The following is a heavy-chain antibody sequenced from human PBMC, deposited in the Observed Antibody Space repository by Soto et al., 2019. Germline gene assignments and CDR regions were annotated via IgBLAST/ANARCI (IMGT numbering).Heavy chain of an antibody. Sequence: PGESLKISCQGSGYNFANYWIAWVRQMPGKGLDWMGVIYPGDSDTRYGPSFQGHVTISADRSINTAYPEWSSLKASDTAIYYCARAQSSWWYQHFDFWGQGTLVTVSS. CDR1: GYNFANYW. D-gene: IGHD6-19*01. J-gene: IGHJ4*02. CDR3: ARAQSSWWYQHFDF. V-gene: IGHV5-51*01. CDR2: IYPGDSDT.